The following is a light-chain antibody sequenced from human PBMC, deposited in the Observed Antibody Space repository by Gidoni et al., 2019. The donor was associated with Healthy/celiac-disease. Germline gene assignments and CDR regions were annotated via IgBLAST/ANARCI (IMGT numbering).Light chain of an antibody. CDR1: QSVSSN. V-gene: IGKV3-15*01. CDR3: QQFRT. Sequence: EIVMTQSPATLPVSPGERATLSCRASQSVSSNLAWYQQKPGQAPRLLIYGAYTRATGIPARFSGSGSGTEFTLTISSLQSEDFAVYYCQQFRTFGQGTKVEIK. CDR2: GAY. J-gene: IGKJ1*01.